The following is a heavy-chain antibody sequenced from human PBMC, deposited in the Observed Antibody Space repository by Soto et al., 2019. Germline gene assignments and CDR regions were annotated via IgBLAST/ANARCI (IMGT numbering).Heavy chain of an antibody. CDR1: GFTFSSYA. D-gene: IGHD1-1*01. J-gene: IGHJ3*02. CDR3: AKNTMRGPNDAFDI. Sequence: PGGSLRLSCAASGFTFSSYAMSWVRQAPGKGLEWVSAISGRGGSTYYADSVKGRFTISRDNSKNTLYMQMNSLRTEATAVYYCAKNTMRGPNDAFDIWGQGTMVTVSS. CDR2: ISGRGGST. V-gene: IGHV3-23*01.